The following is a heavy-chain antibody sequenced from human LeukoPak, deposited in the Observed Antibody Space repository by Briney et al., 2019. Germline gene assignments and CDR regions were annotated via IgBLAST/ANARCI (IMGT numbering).Heavy chain of an antibody. CDR3: ASVLTRVVAPFDP. CDR1: GYTFTGHY. J-gene: IGHJ5*02. D-gene: IGHD2-15*01. Sequence: ASVKVSCKASGYTFTGHYMHWVRQAPGQGLEWMGWINPNSGGTNYAQKFQGRVTMTRDTSISTAYMELSRLRSDDTAVYYCASVLTRVVAPFDPWGQGTLVTVSS. CDR2: INPNSGGT. V-gene: IGHV1-2*02.